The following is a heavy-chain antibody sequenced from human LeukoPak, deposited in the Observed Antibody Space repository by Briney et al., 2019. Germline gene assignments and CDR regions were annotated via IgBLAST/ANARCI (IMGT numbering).Heavy chain of an antibody. Sequence: GGSLRLSCAAYGFTFSDYYMSWVRQAPGEGLEWVGCIKSKTVGGTTDYAAPVKGRFTISRDDSKNTLYLQMNSLKTEDTAVYYCTTDLGRNASDIWGQGTMVTVSS. CDR2: IKSKTVGGTT. CDR1: GFTFSDYY. CDR3: TTDLGRNASDI. D-gene: IGHD7-27*01. V-gene: IGHV3-15*01. J-gene: IGHJ3*02.